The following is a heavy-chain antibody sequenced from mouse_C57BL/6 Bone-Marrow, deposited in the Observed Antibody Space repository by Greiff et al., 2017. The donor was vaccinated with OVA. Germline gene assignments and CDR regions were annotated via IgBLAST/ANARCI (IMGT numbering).Heavy chain of an antibody. CDR1: GFTFSSYA. V-gene: IGHV5-4*01. Sequence: EVMLVESGGGLVKPGGSLKLSCAASGFTFSSYAMSWVRQTPEKRLEWVATISDGGSYTYYPDNVQGRFTISTDNAKNNLYMQMSHLKSEDTAMYYCAREGDAYWGQGTLVTVSA. CDR2: ISDGGSYT. J-gene: IGHJ3*01. CDR3: AREGDAY.